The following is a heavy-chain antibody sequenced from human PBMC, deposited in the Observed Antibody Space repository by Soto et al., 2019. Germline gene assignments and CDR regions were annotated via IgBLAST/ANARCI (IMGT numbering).Heavy chain of an antibody. Sequence: ASVKVSCKASGYTFTSYYMHWVRQAPGQGLEWMGIINPSGGSTSYAQKFQGRVTMTRDTSTSTVYMELSSLRSEDTAVYYCAREYDSSGYYQYYFDYWGQGTLVTVSS. J-gene: IGHJ4*02. CDR3: AREYDSSGYYQYYFDY. V-gene: IGHV1-46*01. CDR1: GYTFTSYY. CDR2: INPSGGST. D-gene: IGHD3-22*01.